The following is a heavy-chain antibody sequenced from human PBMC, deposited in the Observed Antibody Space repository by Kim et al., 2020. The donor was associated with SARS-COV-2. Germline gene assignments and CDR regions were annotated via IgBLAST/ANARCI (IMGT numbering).Heavy chain of an antibody. D-gene: IGHD1-7*01. V-gene: IGHV4-31*03. CDR2: IYYSGST. CDR3: ARSNWNYRGYFDY. CDR1: GGSISSGGYY. Sequence: SETLSLTCTVSGGSISSGGYYWSWIRQHPGKGLEWIGYIYYSGSTYYNPSLKSRVTISVDTSKNQFSLKLSSVTAADTAVYYCARSNWNYRGYFDYWGQGTLVTVSS. J-gene: IGHJ4*02.